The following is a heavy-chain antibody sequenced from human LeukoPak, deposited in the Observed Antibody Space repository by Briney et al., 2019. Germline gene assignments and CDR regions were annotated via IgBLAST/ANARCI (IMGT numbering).Heavy chain of an antibody. V-gene: IGHV3-48*02. CDR2: ISSSSSTT. CDR1: GFTFSNYN. CDR3: ARDDSYAFGY. Sequence: GGSLRLSCAASGFTFSNYNLNWVRQAPGKGLEWVLYISSSSSTTYYADSVKGRFTIARDNAKNSLYLQMNSLRDEDTAVYYCARDDSYAFGYWGQGTLVTVSS. D-gene: IGHD5-18*01. J-gene: IGHJ4*02.